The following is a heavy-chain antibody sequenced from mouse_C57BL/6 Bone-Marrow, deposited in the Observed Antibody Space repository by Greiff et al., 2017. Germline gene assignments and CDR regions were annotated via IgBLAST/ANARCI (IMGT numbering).Heavy chain of an antibody. V-gene: IGHV5-9*01. CDR2: ISGGGGNT. CDR1: GFTFSSDT. J-gene: IGHJ4*01. Sequence: EVQLVESGGGLVKPGGSLKLSCAASGFTFSSDTMSWVRQTPEKRLEWVATISGGGGNTYYPDSVKGRFTISSDNAKNTLYLQMSSLGSEDTALYYCARTYNAMDYWGQGTSVTVSS. CDR3: ARTYNAMDY.